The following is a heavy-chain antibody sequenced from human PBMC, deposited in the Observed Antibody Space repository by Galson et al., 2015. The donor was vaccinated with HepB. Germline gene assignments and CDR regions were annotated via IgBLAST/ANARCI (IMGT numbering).Heavy chain of an antibody. Sequence: SLRLSCAASGFTFSSYSMNWVRQAPGKGLEWVSSISSSSSYIYYADSVKGRFTISRDNAKNSLYLQMNSLRAEDTAVYYCARGRGYSGYDSPLDYWGQGTLVTASS. D-gene: IGHD5-12*01. CDR1: GFTFSSYS. J-gene: IGHJ4*02. CDR3: ARGRGYSGYDSPLDY. V-gene: IGHV3-21*01. CDR2: ISSSSSYI.